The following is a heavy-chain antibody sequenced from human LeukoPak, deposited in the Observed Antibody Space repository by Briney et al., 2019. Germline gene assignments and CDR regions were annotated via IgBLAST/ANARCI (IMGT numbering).Heavy chain of an antibody. J-gene: IGHJ5*02. V-gene: IGHV4-4*07. CDR1: GGSMTSYY. D-gene: IGHD3-16*01. CDR3: ARGDFYDGGGRNWFDP. Sequence: SETLSLTCTVSGGSMTSYYWSFIRQPAGKGLEWIGRIHTSGTTYYNPSLKSRVTMSVDTSKNQFSLRLTSVTAADTDVCYCARGDFYDGGGRNWFDPWGQGTLVTVSS. CDR2: IHTSGTT.